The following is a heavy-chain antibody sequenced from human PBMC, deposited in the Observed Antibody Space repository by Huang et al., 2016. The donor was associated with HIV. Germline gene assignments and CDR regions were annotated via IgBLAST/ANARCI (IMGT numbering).Heavy chain of an antibody. Sequence: QVQLVQSGAEVKKPGSSVKVSCGASGGTFSSCGVTWGRQAPGQGLGWMGGIIPIVGKPNYGQKVQGRVTITADESTSTADMELSSLRSEDTAVYYCARWEAAADNNWFDPWGQGTLVTVSS. J-gene: IGHJ5*02. CDR3: ARWEAAADNNWFDP. CDR2: IIPIVGKP. D-gene: IGHD6-13*01. V-gene: IGHV1-69*01. CDR1: GGTFSSCG.